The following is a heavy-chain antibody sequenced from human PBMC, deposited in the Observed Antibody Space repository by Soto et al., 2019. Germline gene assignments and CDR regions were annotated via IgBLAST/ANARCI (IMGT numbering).Heavy chain of an antibody. CDR3: VKSGEGYFAF. V-gene: IGHV3-74*01. J-gene: IGHJ4*02. D-gene: IGHD1-26*01. CDR2: MNSDGSDT. Sequence: EVQLVESGGALVQPGGSLRLSCEASGFTFSTSWMHWVRQAPGKGLVWVSRMNSDGSDTTYADSVKGRFTMFRDNSKNTLFLQMNSLRAENTSLYYCVKSGEGYFAFWGQGTLVTVSS. CDR1: GFTFSTSW.